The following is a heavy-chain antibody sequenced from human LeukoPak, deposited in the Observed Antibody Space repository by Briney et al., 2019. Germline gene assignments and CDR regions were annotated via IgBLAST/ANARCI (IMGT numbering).Heavy chain of an antibody. V-gene: IGHV4-4*07. CDR1: GGSISSYY. CDR3: ARATGIAAAGTLDY. J-gene: IGHJ4*02. Sequence: SETLSLTCTVSGGSISSYYWSWIRQPAGKGLEWIGRIYTSGSTNYNPSLKSRVTISVDTSKNQFSLKLSSVTAADTAVYYCARATGIAAAGTLDYWGQGTLVTVSS. CDR2: IYTSGST. D-gene: IGHD6-13*01.